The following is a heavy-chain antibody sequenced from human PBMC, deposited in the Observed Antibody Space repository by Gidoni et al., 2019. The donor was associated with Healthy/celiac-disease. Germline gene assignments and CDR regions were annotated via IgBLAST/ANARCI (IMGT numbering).Heavy chain of an antibody. V-gene: IGHV4-4*07. CDR3: ARDRSIVVVPAANNWFDP. J-gene: IGHJ5*02. CDR2: IYTSGST. CDR1: GGSISRYY. Sequence: QVQLQESGPGLVKPSETLSLTCTVSGGSISRYYCCWIRPHAGQGLEWIGRIYTSGSTNYNPSLKSRVTMSVDTSKNQFSLKLSSVTAADTAVYYCARDRSIVVVPAANNWFDPWGQGTLVTVSS. D-gene: IGHD2-2*01.